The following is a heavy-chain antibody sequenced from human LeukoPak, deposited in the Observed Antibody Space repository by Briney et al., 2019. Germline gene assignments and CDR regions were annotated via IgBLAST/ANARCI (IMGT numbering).Heavy chain of an antibody. Sequence: GSLRLSCTAPGITFTKPLISWVRQAPGEGLEWVGRIKSKTDGGTTDYAAPVKGRFTISRDDSKNTLYLQMNSLKTEDTAVYYCSTDLDYWGQGTLVTVSS. CDR2: IKSKTDGGTT. V-gene: IGHV3-15*01. CDR3: STDLDY. J-gene: IGHJ4*02. CDR1: GITFTKPL.